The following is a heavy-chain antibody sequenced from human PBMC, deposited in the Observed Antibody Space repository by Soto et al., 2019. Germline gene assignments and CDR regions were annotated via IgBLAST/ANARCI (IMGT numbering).Heavy chain of an antibody. V-gene: IGHV1-18*01. CDR2: ISAYNGNT. D-gene: IGHD3-3*01. J-gene: IGHJ4*02. CDR1: GYTFTSYG. CDR3: ARDTDSGYDFWSGYYHIFDY. Sequence: ASVKVSCKASGYTFTSYGISWVRQAPGQGLEWMGWISAYNGNTNYAQKLQGRVTMTTDTSTSTAYMELRSLRSDDTAVYYCARDTDSGYDFWSGYYHIFDYWGQGTLVTVSS.